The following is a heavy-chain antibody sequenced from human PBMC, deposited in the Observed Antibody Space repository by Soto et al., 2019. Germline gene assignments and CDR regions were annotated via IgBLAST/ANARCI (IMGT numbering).Heavy chain of an antibody. D-gene: IGHD5-12*01. Sequence: ASVKVSRKSCAYTPNKFNMHRVRQAPRQALEWMGVMNTSRAGTSHAEKFKGRATITTDTSTSTVYMELSRLRSEDTDVYYWARVALGYDYEDVWGQGTTVTVS. CDR3: ARVALGYDYEDV. CDR2: MNTSRAGT. V-gene: IGHV1-46*02. J-gene: IGHJ6*02. CDR1: AYTPNKFN.